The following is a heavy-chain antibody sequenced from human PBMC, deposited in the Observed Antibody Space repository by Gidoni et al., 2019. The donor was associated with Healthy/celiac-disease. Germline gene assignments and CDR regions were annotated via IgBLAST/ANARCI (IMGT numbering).Heavy chain of an antibody. J-gene: IGHJ6*02. D-gene: IGHD3-16*01. CDR3: ARDRGRYGMDV. V-gene: IGHV3-74*01. Sequence: EVQLVESGGGLVQPGGSRRLSCAASGVTFSSYWMHWVRQAPGKGLVWVSRINCDGSSTSYADSVKGRFTISRDDAKNTLYLQMNSLRAEDTAVYYCARDRGRYGMDVWGQGTTVTVSS. CDR2: INCDGSST. CDR1: GVTFSSYW.